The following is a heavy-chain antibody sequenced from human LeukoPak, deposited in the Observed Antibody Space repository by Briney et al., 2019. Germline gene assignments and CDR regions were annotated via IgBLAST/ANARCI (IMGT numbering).Heavy chain of an antibody. V-gene: IGHV3-48*02. CDR1: GFTFSSYS. J-gene: IGHJ4*02. CDR3: ARGSNIVGTTTYFDF. D-gene: IGHD1-26*01. CDR2: ISSSSSTI. Sequence: GESLRLSCAASGFTFSSYSMNWARQAPGKGLEWVSYISSSSSTIYYADSVKGRFSVSRDNAKNSLYLQMNSLRDEDTAVFYCARGSNIVGTTTYFDFWGQGTLVTVSP.